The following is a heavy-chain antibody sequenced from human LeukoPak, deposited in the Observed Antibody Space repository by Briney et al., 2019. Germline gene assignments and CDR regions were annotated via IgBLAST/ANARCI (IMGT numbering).Heavy chain of an antibody. CDR3: ARDLGRLNWSKPDY. Sequence: HPGGSLRLSCAASGFTFSSYAMHWVRQAPGKGLEYVSAISSNGGSTYYANSVKGRFTISRDNSKNTLYLQMGSLRAEDMAVYYCARDLGRLNWSKPDYWGQGTLVTVSS. D-gene: IGHD2-8*02. CDR2: ISSNGGST. J-gene: IGHJ4*02. V-gene: IGHV3-64*01. CDR1: GFTFSSYA.